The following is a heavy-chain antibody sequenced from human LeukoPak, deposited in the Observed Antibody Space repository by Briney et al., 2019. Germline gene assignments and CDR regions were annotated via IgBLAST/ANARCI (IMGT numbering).Heavy chain of an antibody. CDR1: GFTFSSYG. CDR2: IRYDGSNK. CDR3: ARAVAVAGPFDY. D-gene: IGHD6-19*01. J-gene: IGHJ4*02. V-gene: IGHV3-30*02. Sequence: GGSLRLSCAASGFTFSSYGMHWVRQAPGKGLEWVAFIRYDGSNKYYADSVKGRFTISRDNSKNTLYLQMNSLRAEDTAVYYCARAVAVAGPFDYWGQGTLVTVSS.